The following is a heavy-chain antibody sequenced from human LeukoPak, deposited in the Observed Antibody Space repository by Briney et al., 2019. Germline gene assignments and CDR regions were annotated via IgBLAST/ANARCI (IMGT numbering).Heavy chain of an antibody. D-gene: IGHD5-24*01. CDR1: GYSFTTYG. V-gene: IGHV1-18*01. Sequence: GASVKVSCKASGYSFTTYGITWVRQAPGQGLEWMGWISAYNGNTNYAQKLQGRVTMTTDTSTSTAYMELRSLRSDDTAVYYCARALVDGYKELGYWGQGTLVTVSS. J-gene: IGHJ4*02. CDR3: ARALVDGYKELGY. CDR2: ISAYNGNT.